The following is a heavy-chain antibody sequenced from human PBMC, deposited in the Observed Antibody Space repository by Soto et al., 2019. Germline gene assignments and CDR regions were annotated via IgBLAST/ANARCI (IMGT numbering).Heavy chain of an antibody. Sequence: SETLSLTCTVSGGSISSSSYYWGWIRQPPGKGLEWIGSIYYSGSTYYNQSLKSRVTISVDTSKNQFSLKLSSVTAADTAVYYCASLKVDTAMVGFDYWGQGTLVTVSS. CDR1: GGSISSSSYY. CDR3: ASLKVDTAMVGFDY. V-gene: IGHV4-39*01. J-gene: IGHJ4*02. CDR2: IYYSGST. D-gene: IGHD5-18*01.